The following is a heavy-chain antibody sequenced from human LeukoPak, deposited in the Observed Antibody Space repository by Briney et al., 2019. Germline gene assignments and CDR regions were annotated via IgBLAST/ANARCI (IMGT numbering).Heavy chain of an antibody. Sequence: GGSLRLSCAASGFTFSSYEMNWVRQAPGKGLEWVSYISSSGSTIYYADSVKGRFTISRDNAKNSLYLQMNSLRAEDTAVYYCARAVQMTTGGLFDYWGQGTLVTVSS. CDR3: ARAVQMTTGGLFDY. CDR2: ISSSGSTI. V-gene: IGHV3-48*03. CDR1: GFTFSSYE. D-gene: IGHD4-17*01. J-gene: IGHJ4*02.